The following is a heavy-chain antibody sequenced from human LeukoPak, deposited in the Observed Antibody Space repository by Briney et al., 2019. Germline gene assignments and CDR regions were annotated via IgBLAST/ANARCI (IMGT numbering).Heavy chain of an antibody. CDR2: INPSSGGT. CDR1: GYAFTGYY. J-gene: IGHJ4*02. D-gene: IGHD2-15*01. Sequence: ASVKVSCKASGYAFTGYYMHWMRQAPGQGLEWMGWINPSSGGTNYAQKFQGWVTMTRDTSISTAYMELSRLRSDDTAVYYCARGVGGSYIDVHEDYFDYWGQGTLVTVSS. CDR3: ARGVGGSYIDVHEDYFDY. V-gene: IGHV1-2*04.